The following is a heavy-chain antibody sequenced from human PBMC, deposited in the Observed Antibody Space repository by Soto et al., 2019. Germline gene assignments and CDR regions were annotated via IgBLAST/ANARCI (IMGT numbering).Heavy chain of an antibody. CDR2: IIPIFGTA. CDR1: GVTFSSYA. Sequence: SVKVSCKASGVTFSSYAISWVRQAPGQGLEWMGGIIPIFGTANYAQKFQGRVTITADKSTSTAYMELSSLRPEDTAVYYCARGNWNYPFDYWGQGTLVTVSS. CDR3: ARGNWNYPFDY. V-gene: IGHV1-69*06. D-gene: IGHD1-7*01. J-gene: IGHJ4*02.